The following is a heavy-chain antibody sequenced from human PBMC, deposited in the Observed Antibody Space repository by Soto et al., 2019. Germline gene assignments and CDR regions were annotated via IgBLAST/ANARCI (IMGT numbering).Heavy chain of an antibody. Sequence: EVQLLESGGGLVQPGGSLRLSCAASGFTFSSYAMSWVRQAPGKGLEWVSAISGSGGSTYYADSVTGRFTISRDNSKNSLFLQMNSLRAEDTAVYYCAKYRSGKGRFLYYYDTSVYQNDAFDIGGQGTKVTVSS. CDR3: AKYRSGKGRFLYYYDTSVYQNDAFDI. J-gene: IGHJ3*02. CDR1: GFTFSSYA. V-gene: IGHV3-23*01. CDR2: ISGSGGST. D-gene: IGHD3-22*01.